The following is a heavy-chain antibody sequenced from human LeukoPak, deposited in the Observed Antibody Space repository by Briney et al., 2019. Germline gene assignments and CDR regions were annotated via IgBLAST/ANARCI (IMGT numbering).Heavy chain of an antibody. V-gene: IGHV3-66*01. D-gene: IGHD3-22*01. J-gene: IGHJ4*02. CDR3: ARNIVVGDTDYFDY. Sequence: PGGSLRLSCAASGFTVSSNYMSWVRQAPGKGLEWVSVPYSGGSTHYAGSVKGRFTMSRDNSKNTLYLQMNSLRGEDTAVYYCARNIVVGDTDYFDYWGQGTLVTVSS. CDR1: GFTVSSNY. CDR2: PYSGGST.